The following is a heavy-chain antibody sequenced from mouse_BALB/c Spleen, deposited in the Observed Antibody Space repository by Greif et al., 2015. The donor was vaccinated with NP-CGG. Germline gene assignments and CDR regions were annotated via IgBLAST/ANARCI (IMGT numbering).Heavy chain of an antibody. CDR1: GFNIKDTY. D-gene: IGHD1-1*01. Sequence: VQLQQSGAELVKPGASVKLSCTASGFNIKDTYMHWVEQRPEQGLEWIGRIDPANGNTKYDPKFQGKATITADTSSNTAYLQLSSLTSEDTAVYYCARGYYGSSYWYFDVWGAGTTVTVSS. V-gene: IGHV14-3*02. CDR3: ARGYYGSSYWYFDV. CDR2: IDPANGNT. J-gene: IGHJ1*01.